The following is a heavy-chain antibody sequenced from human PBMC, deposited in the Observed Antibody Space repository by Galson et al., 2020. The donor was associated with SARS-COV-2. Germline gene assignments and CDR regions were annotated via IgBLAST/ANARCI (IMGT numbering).Heavy chain of an antibody. CDR2: INKNSRYI. Sequence: GESLKISCAAYGFSFSDSIMNWVRQAPGKGLEWLSSINKNSRYIYYADSVKGRFTISRDNSQNSLYLQMNSLTAEDTALYYCVLGPTAFDSWGQGTRVTVSP. CDR1: GFSFSDSI. V-gene: IGHV3-21*01. J-gene: IGHJ4*02. CDR3: VLGPTAFDS. D-gene: IGHD7-27*01.